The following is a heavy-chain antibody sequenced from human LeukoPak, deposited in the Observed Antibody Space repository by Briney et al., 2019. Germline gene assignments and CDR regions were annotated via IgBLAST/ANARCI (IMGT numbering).Heavy chain of an antibody. D-gene: IGHD3-22*01. Sequence: SQTLSLTCATSGDSVSSNSASWNWFRQSPSRGLEWLGRTFYTSKWNNDYAVSVKSRITINPDTSKNHFSLQLNSVTPEDTAVYYCARRRYYDYTGFFDYWGQGTLVTVSS. J-gene: IGHJ4*02. V-gene: IGHV6-1*01. CDR1: GDSVSSNSAS. CDR3: ARRRYYDYTGFFDY. CDR2: TFYTSKWNN.